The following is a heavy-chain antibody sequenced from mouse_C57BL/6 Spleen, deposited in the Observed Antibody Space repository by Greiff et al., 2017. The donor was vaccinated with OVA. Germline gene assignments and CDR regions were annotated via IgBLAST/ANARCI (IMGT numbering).Heavy chain of an antibody. D-gene: IGHD2-5*01. CDR1: GYAFSSYW. Sequence: VQLQQSGAELVKPGASVKISCKASGYAFSSYWMNWVKQRPGKGLEWIGQIYPGDGDTNYNGKFKGKATLTADKSSSTAYMQLSSLTSEDSAVYFCARLVYSNYGYFDYWGQGTTLTVSS. J-gene: IGHJ2*01. CDR2: IYPGDGDT. CDR3: ARLVYSNYGYFDY. V-gene: IGHV1-80*01.